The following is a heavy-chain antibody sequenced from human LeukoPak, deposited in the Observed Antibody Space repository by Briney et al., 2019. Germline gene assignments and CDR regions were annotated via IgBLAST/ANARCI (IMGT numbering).Heavy chain of an antibody. CDR3: ARDGSGNSNYFDY. Sequence: PSGTLSLTCAVSGGSISSSNWWSWVRQPPGKGLEWIGSIYYSGSTYYNPSLKSRVTISVDTSKNQFSLKLSSVTAADTAVYYCARDGSGNSNYFDYWGQGTLVTVSS. D-gene: IGHD3-10*01. J-gene: IGHJ4*02. CDR1: GGSISSSNW. V-gene: IGHV4-4*02. CDR2: IYYSGST.